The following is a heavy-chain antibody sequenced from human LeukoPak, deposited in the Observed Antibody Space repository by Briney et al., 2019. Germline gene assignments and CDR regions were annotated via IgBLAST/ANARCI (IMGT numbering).Heavy chain of an antibody. CDR2: IYYFGST. D-gene: IGHD5-12*01. CDR1: GDSISNYY. V-gene: IGHV4-59*01. J-gene: IGHJ4*02. Sequence: PSETLFLTCTVSGDSISNYYWSWIRQPPGRGLEWIGYIYYFGSTNYNPSLQSRVTISVDTSKNQISLNLTSVTAADTAAYYCARDGALSGYGTGGYYFDYWGQGTLVTVSS. CDR3: ARDGALSGYGTGGYYFDY.